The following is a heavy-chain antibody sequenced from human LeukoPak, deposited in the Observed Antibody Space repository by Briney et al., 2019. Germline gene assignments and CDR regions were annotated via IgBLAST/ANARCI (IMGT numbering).Heavy chain of an antibody. V-gene: IGHV3-48*01. CDR1: GFTFSSYS. CDR3: ARPVRPYDFWSGYYPYYYYYMDV. CDR2: ISSSSSTI. Sequence: PGGSLRLSCAASGFTFSSYSMNWVRQAPGKGLEWVSYISSSSSTIYYADSVEGRFTISRDNAKNSLYLQMNSLRAEDTAVYYCARPVRPYDFWSGYYPYYYYYMDVWGKGTTVTVSS. D-gene: IGHD3-3*01. J-gene: IGHJ6*03.